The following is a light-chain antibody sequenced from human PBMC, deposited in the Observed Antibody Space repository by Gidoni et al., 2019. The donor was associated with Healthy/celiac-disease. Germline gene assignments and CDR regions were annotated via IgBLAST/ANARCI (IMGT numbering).Light chain of an antibody. CDR2: DVS. Sequence: ALTQPASVSGSPGQSITISCTGTSSDVGGYNYVPWYQQHPGKAPKLMIYDVSKRPSGVSNRFSGSKSGNTASLTISGLQAEDEADYYCSSYTSSSTLVVFGGGTKLTVL. V-gene: IGLV2-14*01. CDR3: SSYTSSSTLVV. J-gene: IGLJ2*01. CDR1: SSDVGGYNY.